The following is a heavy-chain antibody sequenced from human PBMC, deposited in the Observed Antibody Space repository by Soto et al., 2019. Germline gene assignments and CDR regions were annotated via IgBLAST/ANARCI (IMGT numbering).Heavy chain of an antibody. CDR2: IKSKTDGGTT. Sequence: PVGSLRLSCASSVFTFSNAWMSCVRQSPGKWLEWVGRIKSKTDGGTTDYAAPVKGRFTISRDDSKNTLYLQMNSLKTEDTAVYYCNTETSVVVTAKLWGQGTSVTVSS. V-gene: IGHV3-15*01. CDR1: VFTFSNAW. J-gene: IGHJ6*01. D-gene: IGHD2-21*02. CDR3: NTETSVVVTAKL.